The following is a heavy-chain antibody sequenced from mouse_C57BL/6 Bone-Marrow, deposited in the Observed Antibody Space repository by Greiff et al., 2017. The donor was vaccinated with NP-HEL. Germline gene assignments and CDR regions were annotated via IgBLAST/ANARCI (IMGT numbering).Heavy chain of an antibody. Sequence: QVQLQQSGAELARPGASVKLSCKASGYTFTSYGISWVKQRTGQGLEWIGEIYPRSGNTYYNEKFKGKATLTADKSSSTAYRELRSLTSEHSAVYFWARRGYYGSRAWFAYWGQGTLVTVSA. J-gene: IGHJ3*01. CDR2: IYPRSGNT. CDR3: ARRGYYGSRAWFAY. CDR1: GYTFTSYG. V-gene: IGHV1-81*01. D-gene: IGHD1-1*01.